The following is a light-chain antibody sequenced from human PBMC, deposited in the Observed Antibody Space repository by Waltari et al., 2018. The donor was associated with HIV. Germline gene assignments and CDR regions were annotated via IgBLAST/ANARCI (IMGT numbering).Light chain of an antibody. CDR1: EGISTW. Sequence: DIQMTQSPSTLSASVGDRVTITCRASEGISTWLAWYQQKPGKAPKLLIYKASKLERGVPSRFSGSGAETDFTLTINNLQPDDFATYYCQQYNDLSAFGQGTKVEVK. CDR2: KAS. CDR3: QQYNDLSA. V-gene: IGKV1-5*03. J-gene: IGKJ1*01.